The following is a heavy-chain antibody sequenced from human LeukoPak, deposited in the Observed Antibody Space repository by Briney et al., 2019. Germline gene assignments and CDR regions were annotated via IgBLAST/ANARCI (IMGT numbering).Heavy chain of an antibody. CDR1: AFTFSTYG. CDR2: ILYDGNNK. D-gene: IGHD5-24*01. V-gene: IGHV3-30*18. CDR3: AKDRLPARTDGYYFEH. Sequence: GRSLRLSCAASAFTFSTYGMHWVRQAPGKGLEWVAVILYDGNNKYYADSVSGRFTISRDNDKNTLYLQMNSPRPEDTAVYYCAKDRLPARTDGYYFEHWGQGTLVTVSS. J-gene: IGHJ4*02.